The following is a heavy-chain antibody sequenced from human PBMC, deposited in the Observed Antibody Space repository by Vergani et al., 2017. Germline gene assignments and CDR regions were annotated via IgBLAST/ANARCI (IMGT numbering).Heavy chain of an antibody. J-gene: IGHJ6*02. V-gene: IGHV3-7*01. D-gene: IGHD2-15*01. CDR1: GFTFSSYW. Sequence: EVQLVESGGGLVQPGGSLRLSCAASGFTFSSYWMSWVRQAPGKGLEWVANIKQDGSEKYYVDSVKGRFTISRDNAKNSLYLQMNSPRAEDTAVYYCARDLGTKGVVVVAATAPGNYYYGMDVWGQGP. CDR3: ARDLGTKGVVVVAATAPGNYYYGMDV. CDR2: IKQDGSEK.